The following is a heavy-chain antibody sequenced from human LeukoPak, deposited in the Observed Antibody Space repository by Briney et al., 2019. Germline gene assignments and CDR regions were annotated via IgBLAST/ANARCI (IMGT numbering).Heavy chain of an antibody. Sequence: ASVKVSCKASGYTFTGYYMHWVLQAPGQGLEWMGWINPNSGGTNYAQKFQGRVTMTRDTSISTAYMELSRLRSDDTAVYYCARVGDIVVVPAAISYWGQGTLVTVSS. J-gene: IGHJ4*02. CDR3: ARVGDIVVVPAAISY. CDR2: INPNSGGT. CDR1: GYTFTGYY. V-gene: IGHV1-2*02. D-gene: IGHD2-2*02.